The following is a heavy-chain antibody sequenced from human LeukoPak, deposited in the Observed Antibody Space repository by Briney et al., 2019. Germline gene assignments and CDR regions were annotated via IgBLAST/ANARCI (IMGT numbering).Heavy chain of an antibody. J-gene: IGHJ5*02. V-gene: IGHV4-31*03. Sequence: SETLSLTCTVSGGSISSGGYYWSWIRQHPGKGLEWIGYIYYSGSTYYNPSLKSRVTISVDTSKNQFSLKLSSVTAADTAAYYCAREGTYYYDSSGYRWFDPWGQGTLVTVSS. D-gene: IGHD3-22*01. CDR2: IYYSGST. CDR3: AREGTYYYDSSGYRWFDP. CDR1: GGSISSGGYY.